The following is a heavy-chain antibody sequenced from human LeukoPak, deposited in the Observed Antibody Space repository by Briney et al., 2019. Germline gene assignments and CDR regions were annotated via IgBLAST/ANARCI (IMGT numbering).Heavy chain of an antibody. D-gene: IGHD5-24*01. J-gene: IGHJ4*02. V-gene: IGHV3-53*01. CDR1: GFTVSSNS. CDR3: VKDDGWVQYAN. Sequence: PGGSLRLSCTVSGFTVSSNSMSWVRQAPGKGLEWVSFIYSAGSTHYSDSVKGRFTISIDNSKNTLYLQMNSLSAEDAAVYYCVKDDGWVQYANWGQGTLVTVSS. CDR2: IYSAGST.